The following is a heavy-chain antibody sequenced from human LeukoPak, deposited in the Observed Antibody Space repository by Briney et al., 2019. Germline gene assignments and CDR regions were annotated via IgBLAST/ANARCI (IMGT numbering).Heavy chain of an antibody. J-gene: IGHJ5*02. CDR1: GYTFTSYY. CDR3: ARRYYEGWFDP. D-gene: IGHD3-22*01. V-gene: IGHV1-46*01. CDR2: INPSGGSP. Sequence: GASVKVSCKASGYTFTSYYMHWVRQAPGQGLEWMGIINPSGGSPSYAQKFQGRVTMTRDMSTSTVYMELSSLRSEDTAVYYCARRYYEGWFDPWGQGTLVTVSS.